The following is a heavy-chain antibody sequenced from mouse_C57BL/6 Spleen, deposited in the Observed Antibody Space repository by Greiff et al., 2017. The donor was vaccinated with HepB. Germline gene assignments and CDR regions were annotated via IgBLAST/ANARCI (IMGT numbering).Heavy chain of an antibody. V-gene: IGHV1-5*01. Sequence: VQLKESGTVLARPGASVKMSCKTSGYTFTSYWMHWVKQRPGQGLEWIGAIYPGNSDTSYNQKFKGKAKLTAVTSASTAYMELSSLTNEDSAVYYCTNYDYDGRTWFAYWGQGTLVTVSA. D-gene: IGHD2-4*01. CDR1: GYTFTSYW. J-gene: IGHJ3*01. CDR2: IYPGNSDT. CDR3: TNYDYDGRTWFAY.